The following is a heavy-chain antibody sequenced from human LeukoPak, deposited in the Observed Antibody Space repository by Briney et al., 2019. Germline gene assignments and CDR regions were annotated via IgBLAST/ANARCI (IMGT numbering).Heavy chain of an antibody. Sequence: GGSLRLSCAASGFTFSTYGMIWVRQAPGKGLECVAVVWYDGSLKYYRDSVKGRFTISRDNSKNTLYLQMNSLRVEDTAVYYCARGDGGGGTHPFDYWGQGTLVTVSS. J-gene: IGHJ4*02. CDR1: GFTFSTYG. D-gene: IGHD2-15*01. CDR3: ARGDGGGGTHPFDY. CDR2: VWYDGSLK. V-gene: IGHV3-33*01.